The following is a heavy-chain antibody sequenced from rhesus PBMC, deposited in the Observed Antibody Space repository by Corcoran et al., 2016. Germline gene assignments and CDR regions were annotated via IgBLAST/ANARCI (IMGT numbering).Heavy chain of an antibody. CDR3: AKVPTYYYESGYYTEYNRFDV. Sequence: EVQLVESGGGLAKPGGSLSLSFDASDFTVRIYALHWSSLSPVSGLSLVFGLSGGGSIYYAETVKGRYTISRDNSKNTLSLQMNSLRAEETAVYYCAKVPTYYYESGYYTEYNRFDVWGPGVLVTVSS. V-gene: IGHV3-103*01. D-gene: IGHD3-28*01. CDR1: DFTVRIYA. CDR2: LSGGGSI. J-gene: IGHJ5-1*01.